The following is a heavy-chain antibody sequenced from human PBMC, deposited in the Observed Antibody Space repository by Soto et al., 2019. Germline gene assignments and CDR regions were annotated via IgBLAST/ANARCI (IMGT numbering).Heavy chain of an antibody. V-gene: IGHV1-46*01. CDR3: ARMDYGYVDY. J-gene: IGHJ4*02. Sequence: ASVKVSCKASGYSFTNYYMHWVRQAPGQGLEWMGVINPSDRTTSHAQKFQGRVTMTRNTSISTAYMELSSLRSEDTAVYYCARMDYGYVDYWGQGTLVTVSS. D-gene: IGHD3-10*01. CDR1: GYSFTNYY. CDR2: INPSDRTT.